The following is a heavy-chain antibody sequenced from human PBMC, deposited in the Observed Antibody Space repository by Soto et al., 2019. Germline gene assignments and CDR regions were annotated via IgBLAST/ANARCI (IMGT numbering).Heavy chain of an antibody. CDR2: IYHTGTT. CDR1: GGSISSSNW. J-gene: IGHJ6*02. V-gene: IGHV4-4*02. D-gene: IGHD1-1*01. Sequence: SETLSLTCGVSGGSISSSNWWSWVRQPPGKGLEWIGEIYHTGTTNYNPSLRSRVTISVDKSKNQFSLKLSSVTAADTAVYYCAKKANYLGTTGNYKNCMDVRGQGTTVTVSS. CDR3: AKKANYLGTTGNYKNCMDV.